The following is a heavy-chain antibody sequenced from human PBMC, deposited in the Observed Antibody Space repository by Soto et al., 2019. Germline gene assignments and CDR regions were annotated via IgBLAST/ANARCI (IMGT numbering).Heavy chain of an antibody. CDR3: AKTGRYNWNDYYYYGMDV. Sequence: SQTLSLTCAISGDSVSSNSAAWNWIRQSPSGGLEWLGRTYYRSKWYNDYAVSVKSRITINPDTSKNQFSLQLNSVTPEDTAVYYCAKTGRYNWNDYYYYGMDVWGQGTTVTVSS. V-gene: IGHV6-1*01. CDR2: TYYRSKWYN. J-gene: IGHJ6*02. D-gene: IGHD1-1*01. CDR1: GDSVSSNSAA.